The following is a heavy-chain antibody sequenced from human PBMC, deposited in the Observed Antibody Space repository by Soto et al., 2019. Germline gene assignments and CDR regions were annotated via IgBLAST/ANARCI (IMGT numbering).Heavy chain of an antibody. CDR2: ISSSSSRI. J-gene: IGHJ4*02. CDR3: TRDPFIAAAGRDY. D-gene: IGHD6-25*01. V-gene: IGHV3-48*04. Sequence: EVQLVESGGGLIQPGGSLRLSCAASGFSFNTYAMNWVRQAPGKGLEWISYISSSSSRIYYADCVKGRFILSRANAKNTIYLEINDLGSGDADVFNGTRDPFIAAAGRDYWGQGTLVNVSS. CDR1: GFSFNTYA.